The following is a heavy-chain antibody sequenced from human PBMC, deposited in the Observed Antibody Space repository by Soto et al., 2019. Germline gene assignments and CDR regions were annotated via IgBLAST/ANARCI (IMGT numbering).Heavy chain of an antibody. CDR2: INAGNGNT. Sequence: ASVKVSCKASGYTFSSYAIHWVRQAPGQGLEWMGWINAGNGNTKYSQKFQGRVTITRDTSASTAYMELRSLTSDDTAVYYCGRGLGGGWYYFDYWGPGTLVTVSS. J-gene: IGHJ4*02. D-gene: IGHD6-19*01. CDR3: GRGLGGGWYYFDY. CDR1: GYTFSSYA. V-gene: IGHV1-3*01.